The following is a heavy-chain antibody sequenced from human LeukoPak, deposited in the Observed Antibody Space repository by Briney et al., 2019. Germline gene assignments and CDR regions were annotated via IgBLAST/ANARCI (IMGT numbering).Heavy chain of an antibody. CDR1: GFTFDDYD. V-gene: IGHV3-43*02. J-gene: IGHJ4*02. D-gene: IGHD5-18*01. CDR3: SKDEEGETYTAPDY. CDR2: ISGDGGST. Sequence: PGGTLRLSCAASGFTFDDYDMHWVRHPPGKGLEWVSLISGDGGSTYYADSAKGRFTISRDNRKNSLYLQMNSLRTEDTALYYCSKDEEGETYTAPDYWGQGNLVTVSS.